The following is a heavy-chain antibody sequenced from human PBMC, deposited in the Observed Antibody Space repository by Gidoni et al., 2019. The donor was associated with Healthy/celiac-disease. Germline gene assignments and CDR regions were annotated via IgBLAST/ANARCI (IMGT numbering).Heavy chain of an antibody. CDR2: IYTSGST. CDR1: AGSISSGSYY. D-gene: IGHD2-15*01. J-gene: IGHJ4*02. Sequence: VHLPESGPGLVKPSQTLSLTCTVSAGSISSGSYYWSWIRQPAGKGLEWIGRIYTSGSTNYNPSLKSRVTISVDTSKNQFSLKLSSVTAADTAVYYCARGISGGLYWGQGTLVTVSS. V-gene: IGHV4-61*02. CDR3: ARGISGGLY.